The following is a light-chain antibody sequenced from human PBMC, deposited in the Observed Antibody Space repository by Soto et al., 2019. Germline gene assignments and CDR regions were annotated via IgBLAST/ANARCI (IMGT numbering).Light chain of an antibody. V-gene: IGLV2-14*01. J-gene: IGLJ1*01. CDR3: SSYTSTSTYV. Sequence: QSVLTQPASVSGSPGQSITISCTGTSSDVGGYNFVSWYQHHPGKAPKLMIYEVSYRPSGVSNRFSGSKSGSTASLTISGLQAEDEPDYYCSSYTSTSTYVFGTGTKVTVL. CDR2: EVS. CDR1: SSDVGGYNF.